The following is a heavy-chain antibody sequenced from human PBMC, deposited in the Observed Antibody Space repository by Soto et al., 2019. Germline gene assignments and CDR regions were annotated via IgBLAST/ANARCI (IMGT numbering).Heavy chain of an antibody. CDR3: ARGPTGWDGYDY. V-gene: IGHV3-74*01. D-gene: IGHD6-19*01. CDR1: GFTFSSSW. Sequence: EVQLVESGGGLVQPGGSLRLSCAASGFTFSSSWMHWVRQAPGKGLVWVSRINSGASTTNYADSVKGRFTISRDNAKNTRYRQRDSLTAEDTAVYYCARGPTGWDGYDYWGQGTLVSVSS. J-gene: IGHJ4*02. CDR2: INSGASTT.